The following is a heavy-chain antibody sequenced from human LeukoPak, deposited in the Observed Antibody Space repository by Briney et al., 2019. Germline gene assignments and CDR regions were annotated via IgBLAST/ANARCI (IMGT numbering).Heavy chain of an antibody. CDR2: FNPENGNT. J-gene: IGHJ4*02. V-gene: IGHV1-18*04. Sequence: GASVKVSCKASGYTFTGYYMHWVRQAPGQGLEWMGWFNPENGNTNYAQKVQGRVTMTADTSTSTSYMELRSLRSDDTAEYYCAREHSSSWDQFDYWGQGTLVTVSS. D-gene: IGHD6-13*01. CDR1: GYTFTGYY. CDR3: AREHSSSWDQFDY.